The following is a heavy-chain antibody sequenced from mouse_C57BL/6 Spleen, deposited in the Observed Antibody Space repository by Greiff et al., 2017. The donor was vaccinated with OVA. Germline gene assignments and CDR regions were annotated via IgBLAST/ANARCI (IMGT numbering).Heavy chain of an antibody. J-gene: IGHJ3*01. Sequence: EVQLKESGAELVRPGASVKLSCTASGFNIKDDYMHWVKQRPEQGLEWIGWIDPENGDTEYASKFQGKATITADTSSNTAYLQLSSLTSEDTAVYYCTTYYGSSYGFAYWGQGTLVTVSA. CDR3: TTYYGSSYGFAY. D-gene: IGHD1-1*01. V-gene: IGHV14-4*01. CDR2: IDPENGDT. CDR1: GFNIKDDY.